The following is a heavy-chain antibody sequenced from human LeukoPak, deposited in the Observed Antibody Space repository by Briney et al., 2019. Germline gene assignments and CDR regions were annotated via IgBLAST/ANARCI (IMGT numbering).Heavy chain of an antibody. D-gene: IGHD3-22*01. Sequence: SVKVSCKASGGTFSSYATSWVRQAPGQGLEWMGRIIPIFGTANYAQKFQGRVTITTDESTSTAYMELSSLRSEDTAVYYCARDYYYDSSGYRRYYYYYYYMDVWGKGTTVTVSS. CDR2: IIPIFGTA. J-gene: IGHJ6*03. V-gene: IGHV1-69*05. CDR3: ARDYYYDSSGYRRYYYYYYYMDV. CDR1: GGTFSSYA.